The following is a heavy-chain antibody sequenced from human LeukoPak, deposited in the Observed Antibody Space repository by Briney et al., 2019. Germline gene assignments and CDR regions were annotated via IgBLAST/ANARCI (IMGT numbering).Heavy chain of an antibody. CDR3: ARDSSGIAAAFNYFDY. J-gene: IGHJ4*02. Sequence: PSETLSLTCTVSGGSISSYYWSWIRQPPGKGLEWIGYIYYSGSTTYNPSLKSRVTISVDTSKNQFSLKLSSVTAADTAVYYCARDSSGIAAAFNYFDYWGQGTLVTVSS. CDR2: IYYSGST. V-gene: IGHV4-59*01. CDR1: GGSISSYY. D-gene: IGHD6-13*01.